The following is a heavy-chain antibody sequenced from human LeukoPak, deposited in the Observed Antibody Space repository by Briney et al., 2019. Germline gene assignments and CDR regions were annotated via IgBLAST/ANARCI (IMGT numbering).Heavy chain of an antibody. CDR3: AKAKYSSGWDYYYYGMDV. D-gene: IGHD6-19*01. CDR1: GFTFSSYG. Sequence: SGGSLRLSCAASGFTFSSYGMHWVRQAPGKGLEWVAVISYDGSSKYYADSVKGRFTISRDNSKNTLYLQMNSLRAEDTAVYYCAKAKYSSGWDYYYYGMDVWGQGTTVTVSS. V-gene: IGHV3-30*18. J-gene: IGHJ6*02. CDR2: ISYDGSSK.